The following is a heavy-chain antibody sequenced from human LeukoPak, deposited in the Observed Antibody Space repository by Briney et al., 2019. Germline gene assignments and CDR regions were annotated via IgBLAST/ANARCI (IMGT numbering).Heavy chain of an antibody. J-gene: IGHJ3*02. CDR2: INPSGGST. D-gene: IGHD1-26*01. Sequence: ASVKVSCKASGYTFTSYYMHWVRQAPGQGLEWMGIINPSGGSTSYAQKFQGRVTMTRDTSTSTVYMELSSLRSEDTAVYYCAREHGGSGRHDAFDIWGQGTMVTVSS. V-gene: IGHV1-46*01. CDR3: AREHGGSGRHDAFDI. CDR1: GYTFTSYY.